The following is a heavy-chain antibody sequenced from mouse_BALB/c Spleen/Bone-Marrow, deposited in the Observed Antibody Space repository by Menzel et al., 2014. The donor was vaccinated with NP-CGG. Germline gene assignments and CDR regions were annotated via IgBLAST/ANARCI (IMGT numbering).Heavy chain of an antibody. Sequence: EVKLVESGGGLVKLGGSLKLSCAASGFTFSSYYMSWVRQTPEKRLELVAAINSNGDNTYYPDTVKGRFTISRDNAKNPLFLQMSSLKSEDTALYYCAGSYYGSSFDYWGQGTTLTVSS. CDR2: INSNGDNT. CDR3: AGSYYGSSFDY. V-gene: IGHV5-6-2*01. D-gene: IGHD1-1*01. J-gene: IGHJ2*01. CDR1: GFTFSSYY.